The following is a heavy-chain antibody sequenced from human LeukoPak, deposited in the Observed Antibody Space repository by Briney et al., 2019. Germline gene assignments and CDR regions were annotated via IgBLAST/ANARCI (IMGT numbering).Heavy chain of an antibody. Sequence: GGSLRLSCAASGFTFSNYAMNWVRQAPGKGLEWVSLISGSTGSTYYADSVKGRFSISRDNSKNTVYLQMNSLRVEDTAVYYCASFDDSPSAYYFDYWGQGTLVTVSS. CDR3: ASFDDSPSAYYFDY. D-gene: IGHD3-9*01. CDR2: ISGSTGST. J-gene: IGHJ4*02. CDR1: GFTFSNYA. V-gene: IGHV3-23*01.